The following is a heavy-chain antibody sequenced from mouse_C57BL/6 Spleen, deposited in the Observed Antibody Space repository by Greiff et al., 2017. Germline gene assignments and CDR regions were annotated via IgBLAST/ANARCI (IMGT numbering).Heavy chain of an antibody. J-gene: IGHJ2*01. V-gene: IGHV1-66*01. Sequence: QVQLQQSGPELVKPGASVKISCKASGYSFTSYYIHWVKQRPGQGLEWIGWIYPGSGNTKYNEKFTGKATLTADTSSSTAYMQLSSLTSEDSAVYYCARGTTVVADYWGQGTTLTVSS. D-gene: IGHD1-1*01. CDR3: ARGTTVVADY. CDR1: GYSFTSYY. CDR2: IYPGSGNT.